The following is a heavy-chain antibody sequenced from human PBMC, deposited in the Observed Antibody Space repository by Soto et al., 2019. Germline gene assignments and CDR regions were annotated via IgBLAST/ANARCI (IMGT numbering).Heavy chain of an antibody. CDR3: ANSRGGTFLGYHGMDI. V-gene: IGHV1-69*13. CDR1: GGTFSSRA. D-gene: IGHD3-16*01. Sequence: ASVKVSCKASGGTFSSRAISWVRQAPGQGLEWMGGIIPVFGRVNYAEKFQDRVTITADESTGTVYMELSSLRSEDTALYYCANSRGGTFLGYHGMDIWGQGTTVTVSS. CDR2: IIPVFGRV. J-gene: IGHJ6*02.